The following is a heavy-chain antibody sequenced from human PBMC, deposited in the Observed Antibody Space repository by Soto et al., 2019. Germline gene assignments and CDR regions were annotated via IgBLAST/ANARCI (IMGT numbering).Heavy chain of an antibody. CDR3: ARDAPGGYYNY. J-gene: IGHJ4*02. V-gene: IGHV3-7*01. CDR1: GFTLSSYW. D-gene: IGHD2-15*01. Sequence: GGSLRLSCAASGFTLSSYWMYWVRQAPGKGLEWVANIKQDGSEKYYVDSVKGRFTISRDNAKNSLYRQMNSLRAEDTALYYCARDAPGGYYNYWGQGTLGTVSS. CDR2: IKQDGSEK.